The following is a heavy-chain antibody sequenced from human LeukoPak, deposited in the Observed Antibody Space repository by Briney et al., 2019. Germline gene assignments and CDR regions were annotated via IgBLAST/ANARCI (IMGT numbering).Heavy chain of an antibody. CDR3: ARVGYFSSTSCYYYYYYDMDV. CDR1: GYTFTGYY. V-gene: IGHV1-2*02. Sequence: ASVAVSCKGSGYTFTGYYMHWVRHGPGQGLEWVGFINPNSGGTNDAQKFQGSVTMTRDTSISTAFMELSRMGSDDTAVYYCARVGYFSSTSCYYYYYYDMDVWGQGTTVTVSS. CDR2: INPNSGGT. D-gene: IGHD2-2*01. J-gene: IGHJ6*02.